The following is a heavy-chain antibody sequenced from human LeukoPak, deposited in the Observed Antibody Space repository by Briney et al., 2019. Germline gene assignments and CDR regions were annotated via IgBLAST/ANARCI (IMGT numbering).Heavy chain of an antibody. CDR2: INPNSGGT. CDR3: ATDRLPRGGAFDI. CDR1: GYTFTGYY. V-gene: IGHV1-2*02. Sequence: EASVKVSCKASGYTFTGYYMHWVRQAPGQGLEWMGWINPNSGGTNYAQKFQGRVTMTRDTSISTAYMELSSLRSEDTAVYYCATDRLPRGGAFDIWGQGTMVTVSS. J-gene: IGHJ3*02. D-gene: IGHD3-10*01.